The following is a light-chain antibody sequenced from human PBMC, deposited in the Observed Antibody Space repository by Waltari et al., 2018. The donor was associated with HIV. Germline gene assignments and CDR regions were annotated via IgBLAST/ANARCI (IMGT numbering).Light chain of an antibody. CDR1: QSVSSSY. CDR2: GAS. CDR3: QQYGSSPYT. J-gene: IGKJ2*01. V-gene: IGKV3-20*01. Sequence: ERATLSCRASQSVSSSYLAWYQQKPGQAPRLLIYGASSRATDIPDRFSGSGSGTDFTLTISRLEPEDFAVYYCQQYGSSPYTFGQGTKLEIK.